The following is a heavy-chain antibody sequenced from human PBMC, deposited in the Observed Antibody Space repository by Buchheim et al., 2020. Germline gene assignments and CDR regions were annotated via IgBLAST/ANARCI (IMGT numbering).Heavy chain of an antibody. Sequence: EVQLLESGGDLVQPGGSLRLSCAASGFTFSNSAMNWVRQAPGKGLEWVSAISGSGGSTYYADSVKGRFTISRDNSKNTLYLQMNSLRAEDTAVYYCAKGRPSGLLLGAPGATLIDYWGQGTL. J-gene: IGHJ4*02. CDR3: AKGRPSGLLLGAPGATLIDY. CDR1: GFTFSNSA. CDR2: ISGSGGST. D-gene: IGHD3-3*01. V-gene: IGHV3-23*01.